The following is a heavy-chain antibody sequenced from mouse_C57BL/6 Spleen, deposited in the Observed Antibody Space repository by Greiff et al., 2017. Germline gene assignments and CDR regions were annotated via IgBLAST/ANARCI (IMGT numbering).Heavy chain of an antibody. CDR3: ARTYYDHGGFAY. J-gene: IGHJ3*01. CDR2: ILPGSGST. V-gene: IGHV1-9*01. D-gene: IGHD2-4*01. Sequence: QVQLQQSGAELMKPGASVKLSCKASGYTFTGYWIEWVKQRPGHGLEWIGEILPGSGSTNYNEKFKGKATFTADTSLNTADMQLSSLTTEDSAIYYWARTYYDHGGFAYWGQGTLVTVSA. CDR1: GYTFTGYW.